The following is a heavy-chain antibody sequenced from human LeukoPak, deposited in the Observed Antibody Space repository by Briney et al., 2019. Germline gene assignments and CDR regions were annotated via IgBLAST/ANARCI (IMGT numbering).Heavy chain of an antibody. CDR3: AKVVVVLSIDAFDI. V-gene: IGHV3-7*05. J-gene: IGHJ3*02. CDR1: GLTFSGYW. D-gene: IGHD2-21*01. Sequence: PGGSLRLSCAASGLTFSGYWMNWVRQAPGKGLEWVANIKPDGSEKYYVDSVKGRFTISRDNAKNSLYLQMTSLRAEDTADYYCAKVVVVLSIDAFDIWGKGSMLSVSS. CDR2: IKPDGSEK.